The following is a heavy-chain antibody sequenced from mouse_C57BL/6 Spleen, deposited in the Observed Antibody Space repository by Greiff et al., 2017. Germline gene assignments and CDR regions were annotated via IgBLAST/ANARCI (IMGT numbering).Heavy chain of an antibody. J-gene: IGHJ4*01. CDR2: IRNKANGYTT. CDR1: GFTFTDYY. Sequence: EVKLMESGGGLVQPGGSLSLSCAASGFTFTDYYMSWVRQPPGKALEWLGFIRNKANGYTTEYSASVKGRFTISRDNSQSILYLQMNALRAEDSATYYCARYGYYGSSQGYAMDYWGRGTSVTVSS. CDR3: ARYGYYGSSQGYAMDY. D-gene: IGHD1-1*01. V-gene: IGHV7-3*01.